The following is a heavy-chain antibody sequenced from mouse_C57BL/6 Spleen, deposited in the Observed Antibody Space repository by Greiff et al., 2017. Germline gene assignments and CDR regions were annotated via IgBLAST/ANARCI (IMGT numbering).Heavy chain of an antibody. J-gene: IGHJ2*01. CDR2: INPGSGGT. Sequence: QVQLQQSGAELVRPGTSVKVSCKASGYAFTNYLIEWVKQRPGQGLEWIGVINPGSGGTNYNEKFKGKATLTADKSSSTAYMQLSSLTSEDSAVYFCARSPITTVVGGYFDYWGQGTTLTVSS. D-gene: IGHD1-1*01. CDR3: ARSPITTVVGGYFDY. V-gene: IGHV1-54*01. CDR1: GYAFTNYL.